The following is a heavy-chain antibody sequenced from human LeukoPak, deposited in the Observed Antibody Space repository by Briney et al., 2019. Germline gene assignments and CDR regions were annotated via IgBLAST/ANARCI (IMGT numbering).Heavy chain of an antibody. Sequence: SGGSLRLSCAASGFTFSNAWMNWVRQAPGKGLEWVGRIKSKTDGGTTDYAAPVKGRFTISRDDSKNTLYLQMNSLKTEDTAVYYCSTTYYYDSSEGYWGQGTLVTVSS. J-gene: IGHJ4*02. CDR3: STTYYYDSSEGY. V-gene: IGHV3-15*07. CDR2: IKSKTDGGTT. CDR1: GFTFSNAW. D-gene: IGHD3-22*01.